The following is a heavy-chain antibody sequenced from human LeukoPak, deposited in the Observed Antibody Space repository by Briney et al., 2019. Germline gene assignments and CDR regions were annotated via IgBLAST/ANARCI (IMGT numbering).Heavy chain of an antibody. D-gene: IGHD3-3*01. Sequence: ASVKASCKAFGYTFTGYNMHWVRQAPGQGLEWMGWVSPNSGGTNYAQKFQGRVTMTRDTSINTAYMELRRLRSDDTAVYYCAPTDVEYFDYWGQGTLVTVSS. V-gene: IGHV1-2*02. J-gene: IGHJ4*02. CDR2: VSPNSGGT. CDR3: APTDVEYFDY. CDR1: GYTFTGYN.